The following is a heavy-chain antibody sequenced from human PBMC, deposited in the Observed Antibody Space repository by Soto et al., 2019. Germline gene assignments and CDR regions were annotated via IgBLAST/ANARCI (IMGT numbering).Heavy chain of an antibody. CDR3: ARDPSSSWYPNKCFDP. D-gene: IGHD6-13*01. J-gene: IGHJ5*02. Sequence: ASVKVSCKASGYTFTSFAMHWVRQAPGQRLEWMGWINAGNGNTQYSQTFQGRVTITRDTSASTAYMELSSQRSEDTAVYYCARDPSSSWYPNKCFDPWGQGTLVTVSS. V-gene: IGHV1-3*01. CDR1: GYTFTSFA. CDR2: INAGNGNT.